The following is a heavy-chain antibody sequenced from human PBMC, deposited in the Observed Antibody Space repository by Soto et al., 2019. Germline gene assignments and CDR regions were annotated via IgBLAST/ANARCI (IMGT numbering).Heavy chain of an antibody. V-gene: IGHV3-73*02. CDR1: GFIFSGSA. J-gene: IGHJ6*02. CDR2: IRSRANNFAT. Sequence: EVQLVESGGGLVQPGGSLKLSCAASGFIFSGSAIHWVRQASGKGLEWVGRIRSRANNFATSSAASVKGRFTFSRDDSKNTAYLQMNTLKPKDTAVYYCARGQGAAIGDYYYHGMDGWGQGTTVTVSS. CDR3: ARGQGAAIGDYYYHGMDG. D-gene: IGHD2-2*02.